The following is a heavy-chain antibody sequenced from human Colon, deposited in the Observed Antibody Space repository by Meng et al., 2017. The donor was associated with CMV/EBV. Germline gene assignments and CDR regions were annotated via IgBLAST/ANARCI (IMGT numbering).Heavy chain of an antibody. V-gene: IGHV3-23*01. J-gene: IGHJ4*02. CDR3: AKDKDIVVPSSLDY. CDR2: ISGSGGSV. CDR1: GFTFRNYV. D-gene: IGHD2-2*01. Sequence: GGPLRLSCAASGFTFRNYVMNWVRQAPGKGLEWVSAISGSGGSVYDADSVKGHFTISRDNSKNTLYLEMHSLRAEDTAVYYCAKDKDIVVPSSLDYWGQGTLVTVSS.